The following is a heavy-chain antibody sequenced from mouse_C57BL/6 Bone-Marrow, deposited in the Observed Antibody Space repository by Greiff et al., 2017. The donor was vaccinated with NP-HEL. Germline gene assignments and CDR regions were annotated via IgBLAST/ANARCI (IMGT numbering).Heavy chain of an antibody. CDR1: GYEFSNYW. Sequence: QVQLKQSGAELVKPGASVKISCKASGYEFSNYWMNWVKQRPGKGLEWIGQIYPGDGDTNYNGKFKDKATLTADKSSSTAYMQLRRLTSEDSAVYFCARGAYWGQGTLVTVSA. V-gene: IGHV1-80*01. J-gene: IGHJ3*01. CDR2: IYPGDGDT. CDR3: ARGAY.